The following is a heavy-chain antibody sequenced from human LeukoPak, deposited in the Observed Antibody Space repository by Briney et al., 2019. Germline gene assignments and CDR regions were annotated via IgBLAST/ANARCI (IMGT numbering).Heavy chain of an antibody. CDR1: GFTVSSNY. V-gene: IGHV3-66*02. D-gene: IGHD3-22*01. CDR3: ARDYYYDSSGYYYVDY. Sequence: GGSLRLSCAASGFTVSSNYMSWVRQAPGKGLEWVSVIYSGGSTYYADSVKGRFTISSDNSKNTLYLQMNSLRAEDTAVYYCARDYYYDSSGYYYVDYWGQGTLVTVSS. J-gene: IGHJ4*02. CDR2: IYSGGST.